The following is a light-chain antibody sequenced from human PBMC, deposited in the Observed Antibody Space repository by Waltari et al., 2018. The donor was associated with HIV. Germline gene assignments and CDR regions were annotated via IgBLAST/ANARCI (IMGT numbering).Light chain of an antibody. CDR1: QSLRHSNGYNY. CDR3: VQALVTPT. CDR2: LGF. Sequence: DIVMTQSPLSLPVTPGEPASITCRSSQSLRHSNGYNYLDWYLQKPGQSPQLLIYLGFKWASGVADRCSGSGSGTDFTLKISRVEAEDVGVYYCVQALVTPTFGPGTKVDIK. J-gene: IGKJ3*01. V-gene: IGKV2-28*01.